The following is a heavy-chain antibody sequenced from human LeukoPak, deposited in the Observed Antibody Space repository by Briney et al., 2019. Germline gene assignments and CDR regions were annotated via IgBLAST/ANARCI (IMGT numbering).Heavy chain of an antibody. Sequence: GGSLRLSCAASGFTVSSNYMSWVRQAPGKGLEWVSVIYVGGNTYYADSVKGRFTISRDNSKNTLYLQMNSLRAEDTAVYYCARALYSSSWEDYWGQGTLVTVSS. V-gene: IGHV3-53*01. CDR1: GFTVSSNY. D-gene: IGHD6-13*01. CDR3: ARALYSSSWEDY. CDR2: IYVGGNT. J-gene: IGHJ4*02.